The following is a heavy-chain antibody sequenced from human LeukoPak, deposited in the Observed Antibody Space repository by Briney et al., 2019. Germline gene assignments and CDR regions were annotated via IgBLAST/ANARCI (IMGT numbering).Heavy chain of an antibody. V-gene: IGHV3-48*04. D-gene: IGHD3-16*01. CDR2: ISNGNTE. J-gene: IGHJ4*02. CDR3: ARDLYTLGY. Sequence: GGFLRLSCAASGFTFSGYGINWVRLAPGKGLEWVSMISNGNTEHYADSVKGRFTISRDNAKNSLYLQMNSLRAEDTAVYYCARDLYTLGYWGQGTLVTVSS. CDR1: GFTFSGYG.